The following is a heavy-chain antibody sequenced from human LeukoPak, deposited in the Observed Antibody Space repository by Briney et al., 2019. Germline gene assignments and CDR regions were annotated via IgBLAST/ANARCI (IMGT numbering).Heavy chain of an antibody. V-gene: IGHV3-33*01. J-gene: IGHJ4*02. CDR1: GFTFSSYG. CDR2: IWYDGSNK. CDR3: ARDLDYDGFDY. D-gene: IGHD3-22*01. Sequence: PGGSLRLSCAASGFTFSSYGMHWVRQAPGKGLEWVAVIWYDGSNKYYADSVKGRFTISRDNSKNTLYLQMNSLRAEDTAVYYCARDLDYDGFDYWGQGTLVTVSS.